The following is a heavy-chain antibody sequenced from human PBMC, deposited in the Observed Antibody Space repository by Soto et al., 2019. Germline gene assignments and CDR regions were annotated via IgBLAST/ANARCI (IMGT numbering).Heavy chain of an antibody. J-gene: IGHJ6*02. Sequence: EVQLVESGGDLVQPGGSLRLSCAASGFIFSDYTIAWVRQAPGRGLEFVSNISSSGGAIFYAESVKGPFTVSRDNAKSSLYLQKNSLRYDDTAVYFCARDHGGSTWFEGVNYFFGMDVWGQGTAVAVSS. CDR2: ISSSGGAI. D-gene: IGHD6-13*01. CDR3: ARDHGGSTWFEGVNYFFGMDV. CDR1: GFIFSDYT. V-gene: IGHV3-48*02.